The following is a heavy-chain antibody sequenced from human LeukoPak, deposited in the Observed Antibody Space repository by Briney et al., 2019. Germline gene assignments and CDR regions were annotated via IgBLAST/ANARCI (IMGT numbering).Heavy chain of an antibody. V-gene: IGHV3-74*01. J-gene: IGHJ6*03. CDR1: GFTFSSYW. D-gene: IGHD2-8*01. Sequence: GGSLRLSCAASGFTFSSYWMHWVRQAPGKGLVWVSRINSDGSSTSYADSVKGRFTISRDNAKNSLYLQMNSLRAEDTAVYYCARDGLRVSRYYYYMDVWGKGTTVTISS. CDR2: INSDGSST. CDR3: ARDGLRVSRYYYYMDV.